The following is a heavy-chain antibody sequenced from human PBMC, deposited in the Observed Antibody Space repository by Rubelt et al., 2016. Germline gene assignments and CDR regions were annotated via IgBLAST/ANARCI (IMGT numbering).Heavy chain of an antibody. CDR3: ARGRITMIVPLDI. V-gene: IGHV4-38-2*02. CDR2: IYHSGST. J-gene: IGHJ3*02. CDR1: GGSISSYY. Sequence: QVQLQESGPGLVKPSETLSLTCTVSGGSISSYYWSWIRQPPGKGLEWIGSIYHSGSTYYNPSLKSRVTISVDTSKNQFSLKLSSETAADTAVYYCARGRITMIVPLDIWGQGTMVTVSS. D-gene: IGHD3-22*01.